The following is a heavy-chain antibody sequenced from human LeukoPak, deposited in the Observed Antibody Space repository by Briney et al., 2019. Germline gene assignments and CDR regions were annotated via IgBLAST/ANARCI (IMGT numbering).Heavy chain of an antibody. V-gene: IGHV3-74*01. CDR2: INTDGSST. Sequence: PGGSLRLSCAASGFTFSSSWMHWVRQAPGKGLVWVSRINTDGSSTNYADSVKGRFTIPRDNAKNTLYLHMNSLRAEDTAVYYCARGTGGRDDYWGQGTRVTVSS. D-gene: IGHD3-10*01. CDR3: ARGTGGRDDY. CDR1: GFTFSSSW. J-gene: IGHJ4*02.